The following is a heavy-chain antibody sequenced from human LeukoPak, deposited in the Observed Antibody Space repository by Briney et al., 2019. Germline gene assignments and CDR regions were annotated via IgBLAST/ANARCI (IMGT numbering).Heavy chain of an antibody. Sequence: GGSLRLSCAASGFTFSSYGMHWVRQAPGKGLEWVAFIRYDGSNKYYADSVKGRFTISRDNSKNTLYLQMNSLRAEDTAVYYCAKDRSRYDSSAYDFDYWGQGTLVTVSS. CDR2: IRYDGSNK. D-gene: IGHD3-22*01. V-gene: IGHV3-30*02. CDR1: GFTFSSYG. CDR3: AKDRSRYDSSAYDFDY. J-gene: IGHJ4*02.